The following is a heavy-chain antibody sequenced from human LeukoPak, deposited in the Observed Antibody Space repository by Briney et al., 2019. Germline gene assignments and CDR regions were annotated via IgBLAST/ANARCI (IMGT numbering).Heavy chain of an antibody. D-gene: IGHD3-10*01. CDR2: ISRSSAYI. CDR1: GFTFSTYS. V-gene: IGHV3-21*01. CDR3: ASFPPYMVRTDAFDI. J-gene: IGHJ3*02. Sequence: GGSLRLSCAASGFTFSTYSMNWVRQAPGKGLEWVSSISRSSAYIYYADSVKGRFTISRDNAKNSLYLQMNSLRAEDTAVYYCASFPPYMVRTDAFDIWGQGTMVTVSS.